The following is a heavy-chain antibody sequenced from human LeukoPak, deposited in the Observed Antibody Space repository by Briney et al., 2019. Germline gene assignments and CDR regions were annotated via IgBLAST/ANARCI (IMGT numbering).Heavy chain of an antibody. CDR3: ARDHSSGMDV. V-gene: IGHV4-59*01. J-gene: IGHJ6*03. D-gene: IGHD6-19*01. CDR1: GGSISSYY. Sequence: SETLSLTCTVSGGSISSYYWSWTRQPPGKGLEWIGYIYYSGSTNYNPSLKSRVTISVDTSKNQFSLKLSSVTAADTAVYYCARDHSSGMDVWGKGTTVTISS. CDR2: IYYSGST.